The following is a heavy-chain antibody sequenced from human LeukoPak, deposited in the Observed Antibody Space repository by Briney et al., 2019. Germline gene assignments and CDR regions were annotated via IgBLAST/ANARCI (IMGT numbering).Heavy chain of an antibody. CDR3: ATTRVGYCSGGSCGPSDY. CDR2: ISAKGGDT. Sequence: GGSLRLSCAASGFTFSNYAMSWVRQAPGKGLEWVSGISAKGGDTYYADSVKGRFTISRDNSKNTLYLQMNSLRAEDTAVYYCATTRVGYCSGGSCGPSDYWGQGTLVTVSS. V-gene: IGHV3-23*01. D-gene: IGHD2-15*01. CDR1: GFTFSNYA. J-gene: IGHJ4*02.